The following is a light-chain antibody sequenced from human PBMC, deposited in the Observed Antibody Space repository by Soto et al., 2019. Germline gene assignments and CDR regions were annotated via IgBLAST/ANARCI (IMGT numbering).Light chain of an antibody. CDR2: KAS. CDR1: QSISSW. J-gene: IGKJ2*01. V-gene: IGKV1-5*03. Sequence: DIQMTQSPSTLSASVGDRVTITCRASQSISSWLAWYQQKPGKAPKLLIYKASSLESRVPSRFSGSGSRTEFTITISILQPDDFATYYCQQSGTFGQGTKLEIK. CDR3: QQSGT.